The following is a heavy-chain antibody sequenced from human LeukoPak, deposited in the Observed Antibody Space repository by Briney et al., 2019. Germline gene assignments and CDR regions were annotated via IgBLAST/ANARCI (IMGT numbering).Heavy chain of an antibody. D-gene: IGHD3-3*01. CDR1: GFTFSSYA. CDR2: ISGSGGST. J-gene: IGHJ4*02. V-gene: IGHV3-23*01. CDR3: AKDPGGVRFLEWLSSYYFDY. Sequence: GGSLRLSCAASGFTFSSYAMSWVRQAPGKGLEWVSAISGSGGSTYYADSVKGWFTISRDNSKNTLYLQMNSLRAEDTAVYYCAKDPGGVRFLEWLSSYYFDYWGQGTLVTVSS.